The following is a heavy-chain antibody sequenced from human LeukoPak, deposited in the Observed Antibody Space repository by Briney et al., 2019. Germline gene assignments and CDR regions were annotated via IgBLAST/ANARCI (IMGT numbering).Heavy chain of an antibody. V-gene: IGHV1-8*01. CDR3: ARGRFRWELEIRDFDY. J-gene: IGHJ4*02. CDR2: MNPNSGNT. D-gene: IGHD1-7*01. Sequence: GASVKVSCKASGYTFTSYDINWVRQATGQGLEWMGWMNPNSGNTGYAQKLQGRVTMTSDTSISTVYMELSSLKSDDTAVYYCARGRFRWELEIRDFDYWGRGTLVTVSS. CDR1: GYTFTSYD.